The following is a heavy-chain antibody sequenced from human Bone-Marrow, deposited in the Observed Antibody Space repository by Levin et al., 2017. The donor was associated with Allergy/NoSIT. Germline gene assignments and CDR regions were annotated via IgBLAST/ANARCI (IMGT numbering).Heavy chain of an antibody. J-gene: IGHJ4*02. CDR2: ISAYNGDT. D-gene: IGHD6-13*01. V-gene: IGHV1-18*01. CDR1: GYNFKSYG. Sequence: GESLKISCKSSGYNFKSYGITWVRQAPGQGLEWMGWISAYNGDTNYLQKLQGRASMTTDTSTGTAYMDLRDLTSDDTAIYYCGRNRGIATVGTEVDYWGQGSLVVVSS. CDR3: GRNRGIATVGTEVDY.